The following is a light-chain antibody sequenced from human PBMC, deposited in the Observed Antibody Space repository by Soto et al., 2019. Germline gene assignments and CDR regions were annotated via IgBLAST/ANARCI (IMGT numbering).Light chain of an antibody. V-gene: IGKV3-15*01. J-gene: IGKJ2*01. CDR1: QSVSTN. Sequence: EMVMTQSPATLSVSPGERATLSCRASQSVSTNLAWYQHKPDQPPRLLFYGASTRATGIPARFSGSASGTEFTLTIGSLQSEDFAVYYCQQYYNWPPMYTFGQGTKLEIK. CDR2: GAS. CDR3: QQYYNWPPMYT.